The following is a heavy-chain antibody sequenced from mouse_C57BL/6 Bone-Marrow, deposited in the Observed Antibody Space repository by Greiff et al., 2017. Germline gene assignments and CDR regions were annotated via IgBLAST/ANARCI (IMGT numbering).Heavy chain of an antibody. V-gene: IGHV1-19*01. CDR2: INPYNGGT. Sequence: EVQLQQSGPVLVKPGASVKMSCKASGYTFTDYYMNWVKQSHGKSLEWIGVINPYNGGTSYNQKFKGKATLTVDKSSSTAYMELNSLTSEDSAVYYCARPTVVAPFAYWGQGTLVTVSA. CDR3: ARPTVVAPFAY. J-gene: IGHJ3*01. CDR1: GYTFTDYY. D-gene: IGHD1-1*01.